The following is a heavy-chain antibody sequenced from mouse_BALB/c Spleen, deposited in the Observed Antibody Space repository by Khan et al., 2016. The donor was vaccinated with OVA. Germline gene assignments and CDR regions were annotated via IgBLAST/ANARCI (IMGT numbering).Heavy chain of an antibody. J-gene: IGHJ4*01. CDR3: AKGVWSYYYTLDY. V-gene: IGHV2-6-5*01. CDR2: IWGGGGT. Sequence: QVQLKQSGPGLVAPSQNLSITCTVSGFSLSDYGVSWIRQPPGKGLEWMGVIWGGGGTYYNSALKSRLSISKDNSKSQVFLKMSSLQSDDTAMFYCAKGVWSYYYTLDYWGQGTSVTVSS. CDR1: GFSLSDYG.